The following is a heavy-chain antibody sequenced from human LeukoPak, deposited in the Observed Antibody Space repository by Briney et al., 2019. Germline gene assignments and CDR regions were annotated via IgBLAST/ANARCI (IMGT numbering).Heavy chain of an antibody. V-gene: IGHV3-30*19. CDR3: ARVSYGGYVRDHY. D-gene: IGHD4-17*01. CDR2: ISYDGGSN. J-gene: IGHJ4*02. Sequence: GGSLRPSCPASGFTLTNYGIDCVRQAPGKGLDWVAVISYDGGSNHCADSVKGRFTISRDDSKSTLYLQMNSLRADDTAVYYCARVSYGGYVRDHYWRRGTLVTVSS. CDR1: GFTLTNYG.